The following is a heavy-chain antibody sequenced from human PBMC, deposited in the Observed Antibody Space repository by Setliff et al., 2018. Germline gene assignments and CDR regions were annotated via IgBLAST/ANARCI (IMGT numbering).Heavy chain of an antibody. D-gene: IGHD3-10*01. J-gene: IGHJ4*02. Sequence: PRLSCAASGFPFSSYAMSWVRQAPGKGLEWVSATSGSGGSTYYADSVKGRFTISRDNSKNTLYLQMNSLRAVDTAVYYCAKDLRGYYGSRSEYYFDYWGQGTLVTVSS. CDR2: TSGSGGST. CDR3: AKDLRGYYGSRSEYYFDY. V-gene: IGHV3-23*01. CDR1: GFPFSSYA.